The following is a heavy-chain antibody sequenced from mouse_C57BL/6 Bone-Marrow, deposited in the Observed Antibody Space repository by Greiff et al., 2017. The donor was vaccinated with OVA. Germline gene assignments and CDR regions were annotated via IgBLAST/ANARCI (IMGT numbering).Heavy chain of an antibody. CDR1: GFTFSSYA. CDR2: ISSGGDYI. D-gene: IGHD1-1*01. V-gene: IGHV5-9-1*02. J-gene: IGHJ4*01. CDR3: TRNYGSSHYYAMDY. Sequence: EVKVEESGEGLVKPGGSLKLSCAASGFTFSSYAMSWVRQTPEKRLEWVAYISSGGDYIYYADTVKGRFTISRDNARNTLYLQMSSLKSEDTAMYYGTRNYGSSHYYAMDYWGQGTSVTVSS.